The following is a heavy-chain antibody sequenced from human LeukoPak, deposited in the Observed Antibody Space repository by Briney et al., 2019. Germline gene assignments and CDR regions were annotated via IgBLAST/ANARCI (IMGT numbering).Heavy chain of an antibody. CDR3: ARGTRLRLGESYSYNYVMDV. Sequence: ASVKVSCKASGYTFTSYDINWVRQATGQGLEWMGLMDPNSGNTGYAQKFQGRVTMTRNASISTAYMELSRLRSGDTAVYYCARGTRLRLGESYSYNYVMDVWGQGTTVTVSS. V-gene: IGHV1-8*01. D-gene: IGHD3-16*01. CDR1: GYTFTSYD. J-gene: IGHJ6*02. CDR2: MDPNSGNT.